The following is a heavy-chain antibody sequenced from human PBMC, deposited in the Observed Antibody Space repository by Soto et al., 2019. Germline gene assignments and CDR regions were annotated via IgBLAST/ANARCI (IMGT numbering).Heavy chain of an antibody. CDR2: INHSGST. CDR3: ASLTVTTHFYYDLDV. J-gene: IGHJ6*02. Sequence: SETLSLTCAVSGYSISTGYYWSWLRQPPGKGLEWIGEINHSGSTNYNPSLKSRVTISVDTSKNHFSLKLRSVTAADTTVYFCASLTVTTHFYYDLDVWGQGTTVTVSS. D-gene: IGHD4-17*01. V-gene: IGHV4-34*01. CDR1: GYSISTGYY.